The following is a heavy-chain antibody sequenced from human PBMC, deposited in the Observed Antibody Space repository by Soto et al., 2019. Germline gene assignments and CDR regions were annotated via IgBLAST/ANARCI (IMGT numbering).Heavy chain of an antibody. Sequence: SETLSLTCAVYGGSFSGYYWSWVRQPPGKGLEWIGEINHSGSTNYNPSLKSRVTISVDTSKNQFSLKLSSVTAADTAVYYCARESAHYDFWSGYYSGYGMDVWGQGTTVTVSS. CDR3: ARESAHYDFWSGYYSGYGMDV. CDR1: GGSFSGYY. CDR2: INHSGST. V-gene: IGHV4-34*01. J-gene: IGHJ6*02. D-gene: IGHD3-3*01.